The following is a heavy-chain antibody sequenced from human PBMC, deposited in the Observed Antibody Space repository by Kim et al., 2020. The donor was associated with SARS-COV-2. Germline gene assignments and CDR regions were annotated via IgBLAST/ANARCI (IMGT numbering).Heavy chain of an antibody. J-gene: IGHJ5*01. CDR1: GYTFTKYY. D-gene: IGHD3-16*01. Sequence: GESLKISCKGSGYTFTKYYITWVRQMPGKGLEWMGRIDPADSYATYSPSLQGHVTMSVDRSISTAYLQWRSLKASDTAMYFCATHLGGLEAIRDSWGQGTMVIVSS. CDR3: ATHLGGLEAIRDS. V-gene: IGHV5-10-1*01. CDR2: IDPADSYA.